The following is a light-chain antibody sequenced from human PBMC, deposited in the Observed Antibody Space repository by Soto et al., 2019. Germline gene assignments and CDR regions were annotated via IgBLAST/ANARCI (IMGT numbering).Light chain of an antibody. CDR3: QHDSNWPPT. CDR1: ESVHRN. J-gene: IGKJ3*01. Sequence: EVVMTQSPATLSVSPGERVTLSCRASESVHRNLAWYQQKPGQGPSLLIYYASTRATGVPDRFTGSGSGTEFTLTISSLQSEDFGVYHFQHDSNWPPTFGPGTKVEIK. CDR2: YAS. V-gene: IGKV3-15*01.